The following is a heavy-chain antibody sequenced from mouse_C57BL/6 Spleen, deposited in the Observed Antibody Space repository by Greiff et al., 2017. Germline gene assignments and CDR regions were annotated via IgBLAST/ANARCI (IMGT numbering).Heavy chain of an antibody. CDR3: ASGQHSAGLAY. Sequence: VQLQQPGAELVRPGSSVKLSCKASGYTFTSYWMHWVKQRPIQGLEWIGNIDPSGSETDYNQKFKDKATLTVDKSSSTAYMQLSSLTAEDAAVYYCASGQHSAGLAYWGQGTLVTVSA. V-gene: IGHV1-52*01. CDR1: GYTFTSYW. D-gene: IGHD3-1*01. CDR2: IDPSGSET. J-gene: IGHJ3*01.